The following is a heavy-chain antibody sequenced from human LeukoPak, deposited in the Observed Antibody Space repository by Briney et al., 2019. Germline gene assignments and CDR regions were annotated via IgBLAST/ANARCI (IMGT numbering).Heavy chain of an antibody. CDR2: IYYSGST. Sequence: SETLSLTCTVSGDSLSSYYWSWIRQPPGKGLEWIGYIYYSGSTNYNPSLKSRATISVDTSKNQFSLKLTSVTAADTAVYYCARHSCASSASCSAYFQHWGQGTLVTVSS. J-gene: IGHJ1*01. CDR3: ARHSCASSASCSAYFQH. CDR1: GDSLSSYY. D-gene: IGHD2-2*01. V-gene: IGHV4-59*08.